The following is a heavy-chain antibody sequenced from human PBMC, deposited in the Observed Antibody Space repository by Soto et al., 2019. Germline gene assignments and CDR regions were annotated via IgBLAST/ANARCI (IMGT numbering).Heavy chain of an antibody. CDR2: IYYSGST. Sequence: QVQLQESGPGLVKPSETLSLTCTVSGGSISSYYWSWIRQPPGKGLEWIGYIYYSGSTNYNPSLXSXAXLXXDPSKNQFSLKLSSVTAADTAVYYCARRYAGNFDYWGQGTLVTVSS. CDR3: ARRYAGNFDY. J-gene: IGHJ4*02. CDR1: GGSISSYY. D-gene: IGHD2-8*01. V-gene: IGHV4-59*01.